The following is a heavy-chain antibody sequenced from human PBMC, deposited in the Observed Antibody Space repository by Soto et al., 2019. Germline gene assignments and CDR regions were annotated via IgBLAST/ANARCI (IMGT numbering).Heavy chain of an antibody. J-gene: IGHJ4*02. CDR2: MNPNTGNS. Sequence: ASVKVSFKASGYTFTRYDIYWVRQATGQGLEWMGWMNPNTGNSGYAQKFQGRVTVTSDTSINTVHMELSSLRSEDTAVYYCARRAETNGWNGFGADKYYFDFWGQGTLVTVSS. CDR3: ARRAETNGWNGFGADKYYFDF. D-gene: IGHD1-1*01. CDR1: GYTFTRYD. V-gene: IGHV1-8*01.